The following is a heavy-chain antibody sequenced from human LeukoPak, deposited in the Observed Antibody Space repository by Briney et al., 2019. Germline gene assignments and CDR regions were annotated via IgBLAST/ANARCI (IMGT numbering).Heavy chain of an antibody. Sequence: SVKVSCKASGGTFSSYAISWVRQAPGQGLEWMGGIILIFGTANYAQKFQGRVTITADESTSTAYMELSSLRSEDTAVYYCARAPYYYDSSDDIFDYWGQGTLVTVSS. CDR2: IILIFGTA. D-gene: IGHD3-22*01. CDR1: GGTFSSYA. CDR3: ARAPYYYDSSDDIFDY. V-gene: IGHV1-69*13. J-gene: IGHJ4*02.